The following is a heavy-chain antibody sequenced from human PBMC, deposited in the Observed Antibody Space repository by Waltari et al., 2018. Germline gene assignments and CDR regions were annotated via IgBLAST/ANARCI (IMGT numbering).Heavy chain of an antibody. CDR1: GFTFSSYA. CDR2: ISGSGGST. J-gene: IGHJ4*02. Sequence: EVQLVESGGGLVQPGGSLGLSCEASGFTFSSYAMSWVRQAPGKGLEWVSAISGSGGSTYYADSVKGRFTISRDNSKNTLYLQMNSLRAEDTAVYYCAKSSWVRDYFDYWGQGTLVTVSS. V-gene: IGHV3-23*04. D-gene: IGHD3-10*01. CDR3: AKSSWVRDYFDY.